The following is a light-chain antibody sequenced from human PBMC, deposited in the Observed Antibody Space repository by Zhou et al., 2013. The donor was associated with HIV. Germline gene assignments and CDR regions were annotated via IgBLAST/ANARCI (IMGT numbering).Light chain of an antibody. V-gene: IGKV3-15*01. J-gene: IGKJ4*01. CDR2: GAS. CDR1: QNINSN. Sequence: EIVMTQSPATLSVSPGERVTLSCRASQNINSNLAWYQQKPGQAPRLLIFGASTRATGIPARFSGSGSGTDFTLTISSLQSEDSAVYYCQQYNNWPLTFGGGTKVEI. CDR3: QQYNNWPLT.